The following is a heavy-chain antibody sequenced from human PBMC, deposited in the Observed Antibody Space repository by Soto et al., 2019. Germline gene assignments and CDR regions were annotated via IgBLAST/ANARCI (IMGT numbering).Heavy chain of an antibody. Sequence: GESLKISCKGSGYSFTSYWINWVRQMPGKGLEWMGRFDPSDSYTNYSPSFQGHVTISADKSISTAYLQWSSLKASDTAMYYCATQQQLEYLWGQGTMVTVSS. CDR2: FDPSDSYT. V-gene: IGHV5-10-1*01. D-gene: IGHD6-13*01. CDR3: ATQQQLEYL. J-gene: IGHJ3*01. CDR1: GYSFTSYW.